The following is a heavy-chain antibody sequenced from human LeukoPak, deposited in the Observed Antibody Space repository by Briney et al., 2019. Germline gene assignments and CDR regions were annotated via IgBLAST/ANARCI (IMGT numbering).Heavy chain of an antibody. Sequence: SETLSLTCTVSGDSISSYYWSWIRQSPGKGLEWIEYIHLDWSTSYNPSLRSRVTISLDTSKNQSSLRLTSVTAPDTAVYHCARHRRRRRFDPWGQGSLVTVSP. D-gene: IGHD6-6*01. CDR1: GDSISSYY. CDR2: IHLDWST. V-gene: IGHV4-59*08. J-gene: IGHJ5*02. CDR3: ARHRRRRRFDP.